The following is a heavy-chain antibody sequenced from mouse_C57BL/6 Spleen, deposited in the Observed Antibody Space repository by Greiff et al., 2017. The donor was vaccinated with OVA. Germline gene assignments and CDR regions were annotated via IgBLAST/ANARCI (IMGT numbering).Heavy chain of an antibody. CDR3: AREYYNGYFDY. V-gene: IGHV14-3*01. CDR1: GFNFKNTY. Sequence: VQLQQSVAELVRPGASVKLSCTASGFNFKNTYMHWVKQRPEQGLEWIGRIEPANGRSKEAPKFQGKATITADTSSNTAYLQLSSLTSEDTAIYYCAREYYNGYFDYWGQGTTLTVSS. D-gene: IGHD2-12*01. J-gene: IGHJ2*01. CDR2: IEPANGRS.